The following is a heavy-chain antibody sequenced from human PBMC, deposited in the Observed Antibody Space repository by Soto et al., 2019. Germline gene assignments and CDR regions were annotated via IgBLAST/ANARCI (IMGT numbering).Heavy chain of an antibody. Sequence: SETLSLTCAVYGGSFSGYYWSWIRQPPGKGLEWIGEINHSGSTNYNPSLKSRVTISVDTSKNQFSLKLSSVTAADTAVYYCAVRGGDIVVVPAATKNWFDPWGQGTLVTVSS. D-gene: IGHD2-2*01. CDR3: AVRGGDIVVVPAATKNWFDP. CDR1: GGSFSGYY. J-gene: IGHJ5*02. CDR2: INHSGST. V-gene: IGHV4-34*01.